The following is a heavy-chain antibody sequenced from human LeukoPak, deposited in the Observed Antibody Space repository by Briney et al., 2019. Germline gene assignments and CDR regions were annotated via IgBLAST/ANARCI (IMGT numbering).Heavy chain of an antibody. Sequence: GASVKVSCKVSGYTLTELSMHWVRQAPGKGLEWMGGFDPEDGETIYAQKFQGRVTMTEDTSTDTAYMELSSLRSEDTAVYYCAREYGDYSRPFYYYYMDVWGKGTTVTVSS. J-gene: IGHJ6*03. CDR1: GYTLTELS. V-gene: IGHV1-24*01. CDR2: FDPEDGET. CDR3: AREYGDYSRPFYYYYMDV. D-gene: IGHD4-17*01.